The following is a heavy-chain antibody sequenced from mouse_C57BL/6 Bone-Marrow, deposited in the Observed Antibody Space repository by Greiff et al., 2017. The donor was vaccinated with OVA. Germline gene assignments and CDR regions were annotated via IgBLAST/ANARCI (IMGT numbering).Heavy chain of an antibody. J-gene: IGHJ3*01. CDR2: IDPENGDT. CDR1: GFNIKDDY. CDR3: TALRVTY. Sequence: VQLQQSGAELVRPGASVKLSCTASGFNIKDDYMHWVKQRPEQGLEWIGWIDPENGDTEYASKFQGKATITADTSSNTAYLQLSSLTTEDTAVYYCTALRVTYWGQGTLVTVSA. D-gene: IGHD2-2*01. V-gene: IGHV14-4*01.